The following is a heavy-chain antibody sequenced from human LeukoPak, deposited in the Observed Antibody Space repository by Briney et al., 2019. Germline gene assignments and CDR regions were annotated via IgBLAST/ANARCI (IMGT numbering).Heavy chain of an antibody. CDR2: INGDGTST. CDR3: AKLVGATTGIDY. D-gene: IGHD1-26*01. Sequence: GGSLRLSCAASGFTFSDYWMHWVRQAPGKGLVWVSRINGDGTSTRYADSVKGRFTISRDNAKNPVYLQMNSLSAEDTAVYYCAKLVGATTGIDYWGQGTLVTVSS. J-gene: IGHJ4*02. CDR1: GFTFSDYW. V-gene: IGHV3-74*01.